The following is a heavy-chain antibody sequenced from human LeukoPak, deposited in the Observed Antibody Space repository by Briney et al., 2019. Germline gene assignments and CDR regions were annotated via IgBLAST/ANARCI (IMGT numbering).Heavy chain of an antibody. D-gene: IGHD3-22*01. J-gene: IGHJ3*02. CDR3: ARVHDSSGYYGMNAFDI. Sequence: PSETLSLTCTVSGGPISSYYWSWIRQPPGKGLEWIGYIYYSGSTNYNPSLKSRVTISVDTSKNQFSLKLSSVTAADTAVYYCARVHDSSGYYGMNAFDIWGQGTMVTVSS. CDR2: IYYSGST. V-gene: IGHV4-59*01. CDR1: GGPISSYY.